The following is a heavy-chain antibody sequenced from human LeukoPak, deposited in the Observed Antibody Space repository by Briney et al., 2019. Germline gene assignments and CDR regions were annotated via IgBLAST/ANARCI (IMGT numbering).Heavy chain of an antibody. Sequence: PGGSLRLSCAASGFTFSDYYMSWIRQVPGKGLEWVSYISSSGSTIYYADFVKGRFTISRDNAKNSLYLQMNSLRAEDAAVYYCLSSTGTGDYWGQGTLVTVSS. CDR1: GFTFSDYY. D-gene: IGHD2-8*02. V-gene: IGHV3-11*04. CDR3: LSSTGTGDY. J-gene: IGHJ4*02. CDR2: ISSSGSTI.